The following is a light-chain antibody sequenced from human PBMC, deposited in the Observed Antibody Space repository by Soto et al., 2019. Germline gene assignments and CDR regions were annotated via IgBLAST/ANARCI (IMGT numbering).Light chain of an antibody. CDR3: LQHSTYPLT. CDR1: QCIRND. CDR2: AAS. V-gene: IGKV1-17*01. J-gene: IGKJ1*01. Sequence: DIQMTQFPSSLSASVGDRVTITCRASQCIRNDLGWYQQKPGKAPKRLIYAASSLQSGVPSRFSGSGSGTEFPLAISSLQPEDSATFYCLQHSTYPLTFGQGTKVEIK.